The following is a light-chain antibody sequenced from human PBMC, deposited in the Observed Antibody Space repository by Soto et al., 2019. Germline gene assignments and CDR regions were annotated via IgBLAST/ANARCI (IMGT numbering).Light chain of an antibody. J-gene: IGLJ3*02. CDR3: SSYTSSSLGV. CDR2: EVS. V-gene: IGLV2-14*01. CDR1: SSDIGGYDY. Sequence: QSALTQPASVSGSPGQSITISCTGTSSDIGGYDYVSWYQQHPGKAPKLMIYEVSARPSGVSNRFSGSKSGNTASLSISGLQAEDEADYFCSSYTSSSLGVFGGGTQLTVL.